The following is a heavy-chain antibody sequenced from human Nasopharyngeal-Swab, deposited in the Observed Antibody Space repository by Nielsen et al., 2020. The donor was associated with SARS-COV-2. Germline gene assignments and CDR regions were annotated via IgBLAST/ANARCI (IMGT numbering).Heavy chain of an antibody. CDR3: ATSDFGDTLGYYYYGMGV. V-gene: IGHV4-30-2*01. D-gene: IGHD4-17*01. CDR1: GGSISGGDYS. J-gene: IGHJ6*02. Sequence: SQTLSLTCAVSGGSISGGDYSWSWVRQPPGKGLEWNGYFYHSGSTYYNPSLKGRVTISVDRSKNQFSLKLTSVTAADTAVYYCATSDFGDTLGYYYYGMGVWGQGTTVTVSS. CDR2: FYHSGST.